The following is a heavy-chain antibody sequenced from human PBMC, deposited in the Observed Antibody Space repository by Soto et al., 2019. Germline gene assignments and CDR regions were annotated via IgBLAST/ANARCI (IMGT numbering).Heavy chain of an antibody. CDR3: ARHYLPRYSSSWSDRSDPHDY. CDR1: GGSISSSSYY. Sequence: PSETLSLTCTVSGGSISSSSYYWGWIRQPPGKGLEWIGSIYYSGSTYYNPSLKSRVTISVDTSKNQFSLKLSSVTAADTAVYYCARHYLPRYSSSWSDRSDPHDYWGQGTLVTVSS. J-gene: IGHJ4*02. CDR2: IYYSGST. V-gene: IGHV4-39*01. D-gene: IGHD6-13*01.